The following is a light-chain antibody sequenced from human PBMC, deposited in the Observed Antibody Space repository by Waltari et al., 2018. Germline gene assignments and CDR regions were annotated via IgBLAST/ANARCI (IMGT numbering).Light chain of an antibody. J-gene: IGLJ2*01. Sequence: QSVLTQSHSVSATPGQRVTIPCSGSSSTPGVNSVNWYQHVPGAAPRLLIYSNNRRPSGVPDRFSGSKSGTSASLAISGLQSEDEAHYYCATWDSDVNAWLFGGGTKVTVL. CDR2: SNN. CDR1: SSTPGVNS. CDR3: ATWDSDVNAWL. V-gene: IGLV1-44*01.